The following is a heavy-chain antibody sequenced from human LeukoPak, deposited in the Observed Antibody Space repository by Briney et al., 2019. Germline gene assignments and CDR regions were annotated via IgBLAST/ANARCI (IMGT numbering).Heavy chain of an antibody. V-gene: IGHV1-18*01. D-gene: IGHD2-15*01. CDR3: ARLRLRQGYCRGGSCPLRAFDI. CDR2: ISAYNGNT. CDR1: GYTFTSYG. Sequence: ASVKVSCKASGYTFTSYGISWVRQAPGQGLEWMGWISAYNGNTNYAQKLQGRVTMTTDTSTSTAYMELRSLRSDDTAVHYCARLRLRQGYCRGGSCPLRAFDIWGQGTMVTVSS. J-gene: IGHJ3*02.